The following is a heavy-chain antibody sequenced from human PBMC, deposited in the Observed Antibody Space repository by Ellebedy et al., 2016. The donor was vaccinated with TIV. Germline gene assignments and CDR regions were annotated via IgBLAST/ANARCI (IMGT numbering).Heavy chain of an antibody. J-gene: IGHJ6*03. CDR1: EFSFSDYY. CDR2: ISHTATTI. Sequence: GGSLRLSXAASEFSFSDYYMSWVRQAPGKGLEWISYISHTATTIHYADSVKGRFTISRDDSNNTLFLQMNSLRGEDTAVYFCARPDSEDNYMDVWGKGTAVTVSS. V-gene: IGHV3-11*04. CDR3: ARPDSEDNYMDV.